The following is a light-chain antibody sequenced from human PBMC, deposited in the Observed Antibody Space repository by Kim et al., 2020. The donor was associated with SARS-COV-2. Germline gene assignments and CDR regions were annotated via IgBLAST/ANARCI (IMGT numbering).Light chain of an antibody. V-gene: IGKV3-20*01. Sequence: EIVLTQSPGTLSLSPGERATFSCRASQSISSNSLAWYQQKPGQAPRLLIYGASSRATGIPDRFSGSGSGTDFTLTISRLEPEDFAVYYCQQYDNLPWTFGQGTKVDIK. CDR1: QSISSNS. CDR3: QQYDNLPWT. J-gene: IGKJ1*01. CDR2: GAS.